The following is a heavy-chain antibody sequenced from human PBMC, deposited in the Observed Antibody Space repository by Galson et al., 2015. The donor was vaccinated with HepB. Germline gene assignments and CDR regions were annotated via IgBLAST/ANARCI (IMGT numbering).Heavy chain of an antibody. Sequence: SLRLSCAASGFTFSSYSMNWVRQAPGKGLEWVSSISSSSSYIYYADSVKGRFTISRDNAKNSLYLQMNSLRAEDTAVYYCARAGGSYLGDNNWYFDLWGRGTLVTVSS. J-gene: IGHJ2*01. V-gene: IGHV3-21*01. CDR2: ISSSSSYI. CDR1: GFTFSSYS. CDR3: ARAGGSYLGDNNWYFDL. D-gene: IGHD1-26*01.